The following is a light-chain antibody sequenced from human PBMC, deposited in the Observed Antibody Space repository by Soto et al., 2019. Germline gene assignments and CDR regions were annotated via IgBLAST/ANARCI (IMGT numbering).Light chain of an antibody. V-gene: IGKV3-15*01. CDR1: QSVSSN. J-gene: IGKJ1*01. Sequence: EIVLTHAPATLAVSPVEGATLSCRASQSVSSNLAWYQQKPGQAPRLLIYGASTRATGIPARFSGSGSGTEFTLTISSLQSEDFAVYYCQQYNNWPQTFGQGTKVDIK. CDR2: GAS. CDR3: QQYNNWPQT.